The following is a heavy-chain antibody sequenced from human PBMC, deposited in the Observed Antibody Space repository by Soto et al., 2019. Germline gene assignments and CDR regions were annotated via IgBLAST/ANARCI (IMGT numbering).Heavy chain of an antibody. D-gene: IGHD5-12*01. CDR3: ARDSPIGSTFSGHDDIDS. CDR2: IIPIFGTA. CDR1: GGTFSSYA. J-gene: IGHJ4*02. V-gene: IGHV1-69*13. Sequence: SVKVSCKASGGTFSSYAISWVRQAPGQGLEWMGGIIPIFGTANYAQKFQGRVTITADESTTTAYMEVSSLSSEDTAVYYCARDSPIGSTFSGHDDIDSWGQGTLVTSPQ.